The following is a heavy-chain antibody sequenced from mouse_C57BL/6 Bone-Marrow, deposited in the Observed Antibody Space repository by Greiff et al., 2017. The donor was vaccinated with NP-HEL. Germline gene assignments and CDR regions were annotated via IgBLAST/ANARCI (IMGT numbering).Heavy chain of an antibody. CDR2: IYPRSGNT. D-gene: IGHD6-2*01. Sequence: QVQLKESGAELARPGASVKLSCKASGYTFTSYGISWVKQRTGQGLEWIGEIYPRSGNTYYNEKFKGKATLTADKSSSTAYMERRSLTSEDSAVYVRDTVLVGYWGQGTPLTVSS. V-gene: IGHV1-81*01. J-gene: IGHJ2*01. CDR3: DTVLVGY. CDR1: GYTFTSYG.